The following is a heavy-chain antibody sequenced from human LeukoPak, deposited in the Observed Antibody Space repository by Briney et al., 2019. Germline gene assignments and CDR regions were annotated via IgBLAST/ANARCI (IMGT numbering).Heavy chain of an antibody. J-gene: IGHJ4*02. CDR1: GGSISSSSYY. CDR2: IYYSGST. V-gene: IGHV4-39*01. Sequence: SETLSLTXTVSGGSISSSSYYWGWIRQPPGKGLEWIGSIYYSGSTYYNPSLKSRVTISVDTSKNQFSLKLSSVTAADTAVYYCARYSGYYPDYWGQGTLVTVSS. D-gene: IGHD5-12*01. CDR3: ARYSGYYPDY.